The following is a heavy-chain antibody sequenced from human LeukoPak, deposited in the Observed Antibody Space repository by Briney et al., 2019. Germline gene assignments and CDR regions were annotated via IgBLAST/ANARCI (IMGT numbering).Heavy chain of an antibody. V-gene: IGHV3-7*05. Sequence: GGSLILSCAASGFTFSSYWMNWVRQAPGRGLEWVANIKYDGREKYYVDSVKGRFTISRDNAKNSLYLQMNSLRAEDTAVYYCARDHSEPGVIFDYWGQGSLVTVSS. CDR2: IKYDGREK. CDR1: GFTFSSYW. D-gene: IGHD1-14*01. CDR3: ARDHSEPGVIFDY. J-gene: IGHJ4*02.